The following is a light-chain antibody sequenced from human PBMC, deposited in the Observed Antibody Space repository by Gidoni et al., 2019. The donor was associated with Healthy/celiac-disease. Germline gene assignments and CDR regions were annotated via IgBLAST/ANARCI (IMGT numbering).Light chain of an antibody. Sequence: DIQQTPSPSTPSASVGDSVTITCRASQSISSWLAWYQQKPGKASKLLIYNASSLESGVPSRFSGSGSGTEFTLTISSLQPDDFATYYCQQYNSYSYTFGQGTKLEIK. CDR3: QQYNSYSYT. CDR2: NAS. CDR1: QSISSW. V-gene: IGKV1-5*01. J-gene: IGKJ2*01.